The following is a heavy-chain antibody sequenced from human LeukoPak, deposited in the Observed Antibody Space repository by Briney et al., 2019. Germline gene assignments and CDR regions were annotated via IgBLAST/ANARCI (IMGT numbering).Heavy chain of an antibody. D-gene: IGHD4-17*01. V-gene: IGHV1-69*01. CDR1: GGTFSSYA. CDR2: IIPIFGTA. J-gene: IGHJ4*02. CDR3: AREAPTVTTLIFDY. Sequence: GASVEVSCKASGGTFSSYAISWVRQAPGQGLEWMGGIIPIFGTANYAQKFQGRVTITADESTSTAYMELSSLRSEDTAVYYCAREAPTVTTLIFDYWGQGTLVTVSS.